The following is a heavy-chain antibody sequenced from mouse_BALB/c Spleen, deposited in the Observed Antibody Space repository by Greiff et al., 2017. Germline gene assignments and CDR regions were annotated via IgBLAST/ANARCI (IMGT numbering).Heavy chain of an antibody. V-gene: IGHV6-6*02. CDR1: GFTFSSYW. CDR3: TPTAAWFAY. CDR2: IRLKSDNYAT. J-gene: IGHJ3*01. Sequence: EVKLMESGGGLVQPGGSMKLSCVASGFTFSSYWMSWVRQSPEKGLEWVAEIRLKSDNYATHYAESVKGKFTISRDDSKSRLYLQMNSLRAEDTGIYYCTPTAAWFAYWGQGTLVTVSA.